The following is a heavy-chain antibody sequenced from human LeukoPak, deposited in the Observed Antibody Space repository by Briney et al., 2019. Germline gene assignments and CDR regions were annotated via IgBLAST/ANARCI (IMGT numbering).Heavy chain of an antibody. CDR3: AKDRRFPDDVLDL. CDR1: GFTFHNYA. CDR2: ISGSRGDT. Sequence: GGSLRLSCVASGFTFHNYAMSWVRQAPGKGLEWVSAISGSRGDTYYAASVQGRFTISRDNSRNTLYLQMNSLRAEDTALYYCAKDRRFPDDVLDLWGQGTLVTVSS. J-gene: IGHJ3*01. V-gene: IGHV3-23*01. D-gene: IGHD2-21*01.